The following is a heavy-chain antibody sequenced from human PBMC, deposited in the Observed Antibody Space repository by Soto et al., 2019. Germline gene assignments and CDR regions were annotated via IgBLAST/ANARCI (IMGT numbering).Heavy chain of an antibody. Sequence: PGGSRRLSCAASGFTFSGSSVHWVRQASGKGLEWVGRITNKANSYATAYAASVRGRLTTSRDDSKNTAFLQMNSLNTEDTAAYYCISHSPEDMIRTWGQGTLVTVSS. J-gene: IGHJ4*02. CDR3: ISHSPEDMIRT. D-gene: IGHD2-15*01. CDR1: GFTFSGSS. V-gene: IGHV3-73*01. CDR2: ITNKANSYAT.